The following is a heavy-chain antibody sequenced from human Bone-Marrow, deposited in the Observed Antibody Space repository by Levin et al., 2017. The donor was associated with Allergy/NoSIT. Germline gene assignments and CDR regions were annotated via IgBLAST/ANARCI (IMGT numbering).Heavy chain of an antibody. V-gene: IGHV3-7*01. CDR2: IKQDGSEK. CDR3: ARDNGLRFGEFLSYYFDY. CDR1: GFTFSSYW. D-gene: IGHD3-10*01. J-gene: IGHJ4*02. Sequence: HPGGSLRLSCAASGFTFSSYWMSWVRQAPGKGLEWVANIKQDGSEKYYVDSVKGRFTISRDNAKNSLYLQMNSLRAEDTAVYYCARDNGLRFGEFLSYYFDYWGQGTLVTVSS.